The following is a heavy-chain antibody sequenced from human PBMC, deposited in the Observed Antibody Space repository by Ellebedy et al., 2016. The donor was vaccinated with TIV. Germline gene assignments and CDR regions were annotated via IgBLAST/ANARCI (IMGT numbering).Heavy chain of an antibody. CDR1: GYTFTAYY. Sequence: AASVKVSCKASGYTFTAYYMHWARQAPGQGPEWMGWINVNSGGTYYAQRFQGRVAMTRDTSINTAYMELSRLRSDDTAVYYCARDGGVGEDWFDPWGQGTLVTVSS. CDR3: ARDGGVGEDWFDP. V-gene: IGHV1-2*02. J-gene: IGHJ5*02. D-gene: IGHD3-10*01. CDR2: INVNSGGT.